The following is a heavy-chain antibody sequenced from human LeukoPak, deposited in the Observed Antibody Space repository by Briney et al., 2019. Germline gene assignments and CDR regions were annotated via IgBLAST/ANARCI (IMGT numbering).Heavy chain of an antibody. V-gene: IGHV3-21*01. Sequence: GGSLRLSCAASGFTFSGYIMNWVRQAPGKGLEWVSSISPSGSHKYYADSVKGRFTISRDNAKNSVSLQMNSLRAEDTAVYYCARVSDSTPDEGSWGQGTLVTVSS. CDR2: ISPSGSHK. D-gene: IGHD3-22*01. CDR1: GFTFSGYI. CDR3: ARVSDSTPDEGS. J-gene: IGHJ5*01.